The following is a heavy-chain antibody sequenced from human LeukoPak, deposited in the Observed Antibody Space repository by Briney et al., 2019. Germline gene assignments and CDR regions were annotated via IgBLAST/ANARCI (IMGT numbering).Heavy chain of an antibody. CDR2: IRNNGSNK. D-gene: IGHD3-9*01. Sequence: PGGSLRLSCAASGFTFSGYGMHWVRQAPGKGLEWVAFIRNNGSNKYYAGSMKGRFTISRDNSKNTLYLQINSLRTEDAAIYYCPKDDILTGYSLDYWGQGTLVTVSS. CDR1: GFTFSGYG. CDR3: PKDDILTGYSLDY. V-gene: IGHV3-30*02. J-gene: IGHJ4*02.